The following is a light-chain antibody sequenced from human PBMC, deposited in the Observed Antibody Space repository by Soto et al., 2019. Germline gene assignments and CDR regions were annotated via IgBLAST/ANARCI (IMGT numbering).Light chain of an antibody. CDR2: DAS. CDR1: QSVSSSS. Sequence: EIVLTQAPGTLSLSPGERATISCRASQSVSSSSLAWYQQKPGQAPRLLIYDASSRATGIPDRFSGGGSGTDFTLTISRLGPEDFAVYYCQQYGSSPRTFGHGTKVDIK. CDR3: QQYGSSPRT. V-gene: IGKV3-20*01. J-gene: IGKJ1*01.